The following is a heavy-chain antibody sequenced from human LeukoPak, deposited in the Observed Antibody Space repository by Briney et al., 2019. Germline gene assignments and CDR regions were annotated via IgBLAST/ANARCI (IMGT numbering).Heavy chain of an antibody. CDR1: GGSISGYY. J-gene: IGHJ6*03. CDR2: IYSSGDTNH. V-gene: IGHV4-4*07. Sequence: SETLTLTCTVSGGSISGYYWTWIRQPAGKGLEWIGRIYSSGDTNHNYNPSFESRVTISGDTSKNQFSLRLKSVTAADTAVYYCARDSPDGYTHGHYYYYMDVWGKGTTVTVSS. D-gene: IGHD5-18*01. CDR3: ARDSPDGYTHGHYYYYMDV.